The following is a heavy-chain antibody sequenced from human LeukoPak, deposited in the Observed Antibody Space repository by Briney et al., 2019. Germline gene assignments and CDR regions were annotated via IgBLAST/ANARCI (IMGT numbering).Heavy chain of an antibody. J-gene: IGHJ4*02. CDR3: ARDATYFFDN. CDR1: GFTFSDYY. Sequence: GSLRLSCAASGFTFSDYYMIWIRQAPGKGLEWVSYISSGGNYTNYADSVKGRFTVSRDNAKKSVYLQMNSLRAEDTAVYYCARDATYFFDNWGQGTLVTVSS. D-gene: IGHD2-15*01. CDR2: ISSGGNYT. V-gene: IGHV3-11*06.